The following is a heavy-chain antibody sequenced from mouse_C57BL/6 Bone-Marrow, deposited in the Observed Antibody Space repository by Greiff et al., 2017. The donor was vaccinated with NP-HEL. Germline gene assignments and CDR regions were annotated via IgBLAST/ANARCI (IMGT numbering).Heavy chain of an antibody. Sequence: QVQLQQPGAELVKPGASVKLSCKASGYTFTNYWMHWVTQRPGRGLEWIGWIDPNSGGNKYNEKFKSKATLTVDKPSSTVYMQLSSLTSEDSAVYYCARDYYGGGYFDYWGQGTTLTGSS. V-gene: IGHV1-72*01. CDR3: ARDYYGGGYFDY. CDR2: IDPNSGGN. J-gene: IGHJ2*01. CDR1: GYTFTNYW. D-gene: IGHD1-1*01.